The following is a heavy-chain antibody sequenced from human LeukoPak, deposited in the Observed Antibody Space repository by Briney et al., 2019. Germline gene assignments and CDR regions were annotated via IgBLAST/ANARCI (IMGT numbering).Heavy chain of an antibody. V-gene: IGHV3-20*04. J-gene: IGHJ4*02. CDR2: INWNGGST. CDR3: ARARSTGYYVADY. Sequence: GGSLRLSCAASGFTFDDYGMSWVRQAPGKGLEWVSGINWNGGSTGYADSVKGRFTISRDNAKNSLYLQMNSLGAEDTASYYCARARSTGYYVADYWGQGTLVTVSS. D-gene: IGHD3-9*01. CDR1: GFTFDDYG.